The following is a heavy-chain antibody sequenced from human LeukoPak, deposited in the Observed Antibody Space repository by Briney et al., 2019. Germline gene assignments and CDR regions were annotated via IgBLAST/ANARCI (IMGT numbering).Heavy chain of an antibody. V-gene: IGHV1-69*04. D-gene: IGHD5-18*01. CDR1: GGTFSSYA. CDR3: ARVDTAMVIDY. J-gene: IGHJ4*02. Sequence: ASVKVSCKASGGTFSSYAISWVRQAPGQGLEWMGRIIPILGIANYAQKFQGRVTITADKSTSTAHMELRSLRSEDTAVYYCARVDTAMVIDYWGQGTLVTVSS. CDR2: IIPILGIA.